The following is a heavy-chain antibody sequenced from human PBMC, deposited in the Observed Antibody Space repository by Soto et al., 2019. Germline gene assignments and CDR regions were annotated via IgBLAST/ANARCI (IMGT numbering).Heavy chain of an antibody. CDR3: ARDRGYSYGYGGGYYFDY. J-gene: IGHJ4*02. D-gene: IGHD5-18*01. Sequence: GGSLRLSCAASGFTVSSNYMSWVRRAPGKGLEWVSVIYSGGSTYYADSVKGRFTISRDNSKNTLYLQMNSLRAEDTAVYYCARDRGYSYGYGGGYYFDYWGQGTLVTVSS. CDR2: IYSGGST. CDR1: GFTVSSNY. V-gene: IGHV3-53*01.